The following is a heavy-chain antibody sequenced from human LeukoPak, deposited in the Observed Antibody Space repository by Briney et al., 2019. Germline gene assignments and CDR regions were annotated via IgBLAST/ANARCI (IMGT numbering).Heavy chain of an antibody. Sequence: GGSLRLSCAASGFTFSSYAMSWVRQAPGKGLEWVSAISGSGGSTYYADSVKGRFTISRDNSKNTLYLQMNSLRAGDTAVYYCARGRGSYLQNFDYWGQGTLVTVSS. CDR1: GFTFSSYA. CDR2: ISGSGGST. CDR3: ARGRGSYLQNFDY. D-gene: IGHD1-26*01. V-gene: IGHV3-23*01. J-gene: IGHJ4*02.